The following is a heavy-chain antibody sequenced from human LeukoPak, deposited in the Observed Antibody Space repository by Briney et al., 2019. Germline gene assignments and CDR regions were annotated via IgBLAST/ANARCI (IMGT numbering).Heavy chain of an antibody. CDR1: GGSISSGTYY. J-gene: IGHJ5*02. Sequence: SEILSLTCTVSGGSISSGTYYWSWIRQPPGKGLEWIGYIYYSGSTNYNPSLKSRVTISVDTSKNQFSLKLSSVTAADTAVYYCARDYYDYVWGSYRDNWFDPWGQGTLVTVSS. CDR2: IYYSGST. D-gene: IGHD3-16*01. CDR3: ARDYYDYVWGSYRDNWFDP. V-gene: IGHV4-61*01.